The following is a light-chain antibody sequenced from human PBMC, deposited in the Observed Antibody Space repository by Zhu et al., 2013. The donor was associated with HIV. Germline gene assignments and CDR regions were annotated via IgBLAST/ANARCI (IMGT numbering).Light chain of an antibody. CDR2: GAS. CDR3: QQYGSSPRT. Sequence: EIVLTQSPGTLSLSPGERATLSCRASQSVFSSFLAWYQQRPGQAPRLLIYGASTRATGIPDRLSGSGSGTDFTFTISRLAPEDFAVYFCQQYGSSPRTFGQGTKVEI. CDR1: QSVFSSF. V-gene: IGKV3-20*01. J-gene: IGKJ1*01.